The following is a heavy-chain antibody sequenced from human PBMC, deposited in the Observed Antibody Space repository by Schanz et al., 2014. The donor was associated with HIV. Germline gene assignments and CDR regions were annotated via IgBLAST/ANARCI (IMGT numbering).Heavy chain of an antibody. CDR3: AKSGQLVTKHYWFDS. CDR1: SGSIRTYH. D-gene: IGHD6-6*01. CDR2: VSGGGST. J-gene: IGHJ5*01. Sequence: QVLLQESGPRLMKPSETVSLTCTVSSGSIRTYHWHWIRQSAGKRLEWIGRVSGGGSTDHNPSLRGRVPISLEPSNTLFSLKLKSVTAADTAVYYCAKSGQLVTKHYWFDSWGQGTLVIVSS. V-gene: IGHV4-4*07.